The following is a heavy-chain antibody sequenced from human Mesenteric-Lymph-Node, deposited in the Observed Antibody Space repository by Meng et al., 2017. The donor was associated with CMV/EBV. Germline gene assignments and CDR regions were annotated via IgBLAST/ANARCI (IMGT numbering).Heavy chain of an antibody. J-gene: IGHJ4*02. CDR3: ARDKGDIRDRTAAGFYFDY. V-gene: IGHV1-18*01. CDR2: ISTYNGRT. Sequence: ASVKVSCKASGYTFTSHGITWVRQAPGQGLEWMGWISTYNGRTNYAQTLQGRVTMTTETSTSTAYMELRSLRSDDTAVYYCARDKGDIRDRTAAGFYFDYWGQGTLVTVSS. D-gene: IGHD6-13*01. CDR1: GYTFTSHG.